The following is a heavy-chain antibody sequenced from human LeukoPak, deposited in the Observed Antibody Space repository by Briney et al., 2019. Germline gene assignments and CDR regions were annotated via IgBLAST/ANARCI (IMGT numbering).Heavy chain of an antibody. D-gene: IGHD2-2*01. Sequence: PGGSLRLSCAASGFTFSSYAMSWIRQAPGKGLEWVSAISGSGGSTYYADSVKGRFTISRDNSKNTLYLQMNSLRAEDTAVYYCAREGLYCSSTSCYRGIDYWGQGTLVTVSS. V-gene: IGHV3-23*01. CDR2: ISGSGGST. CDR3: AREGLYCSSTSCYRGIDY. CDR1: GFTFSSYA. J-gene: IGHJ4*02.